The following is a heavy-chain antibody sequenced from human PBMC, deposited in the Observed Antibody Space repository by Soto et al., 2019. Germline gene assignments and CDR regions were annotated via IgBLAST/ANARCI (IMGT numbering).Heavy chain of an antibody. V-gene: IGHV4-31*03. J-gene: IGHJ4*02. Sequence: SETLSLTCTVSGGSISSGGYYWSWIRQHPGKGLEWIGYIYYSGSTYYNPSLKSRVTISVDTSKNQFSLKLSSVTAADTAVYYCARAGRDYVWGSYRYTDYFDYWGQGTLVT. CDR2: IYYSGST. D-gene: IGHD3-16*02. CDR1: GGSISSGGYY. CDR3: ARAGRDYVWGSYRYTDYFDY.